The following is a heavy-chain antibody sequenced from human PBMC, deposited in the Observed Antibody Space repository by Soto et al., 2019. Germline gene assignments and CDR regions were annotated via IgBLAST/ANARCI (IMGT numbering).Heavy chain of an antibody. D-gene: IGHD3-3*01. CDR3: ARDASYDSLWSGYYPSRNGMDV. J-gene: IGHJ6*02. CDR1: GFTFSSFG. CDR2: IWYDGSKK. Sequence: QVQVVESGGGVVQPGRSLRLSCAASGFTFSSFGMHWVRQAPGKGLEWVSLIWYDGSKKSYGESVKGRFTIYRDNSRNTVYLQMNSLRADDTAVYYCARDASYDSLWSGYYPSRNGMDVWGQGTTVTVSS. V-gene: IGHV3-33*01.